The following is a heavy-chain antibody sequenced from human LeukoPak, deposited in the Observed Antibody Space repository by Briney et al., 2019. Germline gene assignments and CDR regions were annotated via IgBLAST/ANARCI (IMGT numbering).Heavy chain of an antibody. J-gene: IGHJ4*02. CDR1: GFTFTHSW. CDR2: IKQDGSEN. CDR3: VRALGSSSADS. Sequence: GGSLGLSCAASGFTFTHSWMSWVRQAPGKGLEWVANIKQDGSENYYVHSVEGRFTISRDNTKNSLSLQMNSLRGEDTAVYYCVRALGSSSADSWGQGTLVTVSS. V-gene: IGHV3-7*01. D-gene: IGHD6-6*01.